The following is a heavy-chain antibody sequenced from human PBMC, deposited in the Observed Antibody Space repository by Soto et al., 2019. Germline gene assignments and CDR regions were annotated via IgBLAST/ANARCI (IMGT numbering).Heavy chain of an antibody. D-gene: IGHD6-25*01. CDR1: GGSISSGGYY. J-gene: IGHJ5*02. Sequence: QVQLQESGPGLVKPSQTLSLTCTVSGGSISSGGYYWSWIRPHPGKGLEWIGYIYYSGSTYYNPSHKSRDTISVDTSKNQCSLKLSSVTAADTAVYYCAREAAGILNWFDPWGQGTLVTVSS. V-gene: IGHV4-31*03. CDR3: AREAAGILNWFDP. CDR2: IYYSGST.